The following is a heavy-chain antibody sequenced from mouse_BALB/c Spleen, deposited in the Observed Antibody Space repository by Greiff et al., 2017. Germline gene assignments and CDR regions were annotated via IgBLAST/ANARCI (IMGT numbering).Heavy chain of an antibody. V-gene: IGHV5-6-5*01. J-gene: IGHJ2*01. CDR3: ARAIPRYYFDY. CDR2: ISSGGST. Sequence: EVQLVESGGGLVKPGGSLKLSCAASGFTFSSYAMSWVRQTPEKRLEWVASISSGGSTYYPDSVKGRFTISRDNARNILYLQMSSLRSEDTAMYYCARAIPRYYFDYWGQGTTLTVSS. CDR1: GFTFSSYA.